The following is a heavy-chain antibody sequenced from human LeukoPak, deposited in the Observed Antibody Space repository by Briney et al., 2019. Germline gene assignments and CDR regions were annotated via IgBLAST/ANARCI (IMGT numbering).Heavy chain of an antibody. V-gene: IGHV1-18*01. Sequence: ASVKLSCKASGYTFINYGINWVRQAPGQGLEWMGWISASNGNTNYAQKLQGRVTVTRDTSTSTAYMELRSLRSDDTAVYYCARDAYGDYALNWFDPWGQGTLVTVSS. CDR1: GYTFINYG. CDR3: ARDAYGDYALNWFDP. J-gene: IGHJ5*02. CDR2: ISASNGNT. D-gene: IGHD4-17*01.